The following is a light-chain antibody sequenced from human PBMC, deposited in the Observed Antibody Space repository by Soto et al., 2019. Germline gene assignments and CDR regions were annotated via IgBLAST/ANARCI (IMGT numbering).Light chain of an antibody. CDR3: QQRSTWPLT. Sequence: EIVLTQSPATLALSPGDRATLSCRASQSVGRDLAWYQQKVGQAPRLLIYEAAARATGIPARFSGSGSGTDFTLTISRLEPEDFADYYCQQRSTWPLTFGGGTKVEI. CDR2: EAA. CDR1: QSVGRD. J-gene: IGKJ4*01. V-gene: IGKV3-11*01.